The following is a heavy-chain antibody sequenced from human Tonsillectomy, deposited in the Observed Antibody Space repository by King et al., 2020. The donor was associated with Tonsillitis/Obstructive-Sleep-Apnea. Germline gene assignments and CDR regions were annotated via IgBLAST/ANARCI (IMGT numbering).Heavy chain of an antibody. Sequence: VQLVESGGGVVQPGRSLRLSCVASGFTFSSYGMHWVRQAPGKGLEWVAVISYDGSNKYYVDSVKGRFTISRDNSKNTLYLQMNSLRAEDTAVYYCAKELSSAVDLCGMDVWGQGTTVNVSS. V-gene: IGHV3-30*18. CDR2: ISYDGSNK. CDR1: GFTFSSYG. CDR3: AKELSSAVDLCGMDV. J-gene: IGHJ6*02. D-gene: IGHD6-19*01.